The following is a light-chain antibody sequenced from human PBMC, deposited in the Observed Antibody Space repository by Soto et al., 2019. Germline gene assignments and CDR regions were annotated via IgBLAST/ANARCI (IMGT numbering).Light chain of an antibody. J-gene: IGLJ3*02. CDR3: CSYAGSYTRV. V-gene: IGLV1-36*01. CDR2: YDD. Sequence: QSVLTQPPSVSEAPRQRVTISCSGSSSNIGNNAVNWYQQVPGKAPKLLIYYDDRLPSGVSDRFSGFKSGTSASLAISGLQSEDEADYYCCSYAGSYTRVFGGGTKLAVL. CDR1: SSNIGNNA.